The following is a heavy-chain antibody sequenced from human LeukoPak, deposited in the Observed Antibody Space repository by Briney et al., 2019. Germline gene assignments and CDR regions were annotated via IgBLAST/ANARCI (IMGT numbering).Heavy chain of an antibody. CDR3: ARERVYHDGSGYKTAEYFQH. J-gene: IGHJ1*01. CDR2: IYSGGST. D-gene: IGHD3-22*01. CDR1: GFTVSSKY. Sequence: GGSLRLSCAASGFTVSSKYMSWVRQAPGKGLEWVSVIYSGGSTYYADSVKGRFTISRDNSKSTLYLQMNSLKAEDTAVYYCARERVYHDGSGYKTAEYFQHWGQGTLVTVSS. V-gene: IGHV3-53*01.